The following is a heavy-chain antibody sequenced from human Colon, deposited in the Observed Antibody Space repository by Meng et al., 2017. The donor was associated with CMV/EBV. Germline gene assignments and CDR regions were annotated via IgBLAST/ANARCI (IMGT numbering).Heavy chain of an antibody. J-gene: IGHJ5*02. V-gene: IGHV3-21*01. Sequence: GESLKISCAASGLTLSDYSMSWVRQAPGKGLEWVSCISHSGSYIYQADSVKGRFTISRDHAKNSVYLEMNNLTAEDTAVYYCARTARQWLVQGWFDPWGQGTLVTVSS. CDR2: ISHSGSYI. CDR1: GLTLSDYS. D-gene: IGHD6-19*01. CDR3: ARTARQWLVQGWFDP.